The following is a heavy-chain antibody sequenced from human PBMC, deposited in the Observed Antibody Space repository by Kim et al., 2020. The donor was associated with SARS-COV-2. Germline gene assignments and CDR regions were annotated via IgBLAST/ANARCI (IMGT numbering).Heavy chain of an antibody. CDR1: GYSFTSYW. J-gene: IGHJ6*02. CDR2: IDPSDSYT. D-gene: IGHD3-10*01. V-gene: IGHV5-10-1*01. Sequence: GESLKISCKGSGYSFTSYWISWVRQMPGKGLEWMGRIDPSDSYTNYSPSFQGHVTISADKSISTAYLQWSSLKASDTAMYYCAILDPYYYGSGSYPGAHYYYGMDVWGQGTTVTVSS. CDR3: AILDPYYYGSGSYPGAHYYYGMDV.